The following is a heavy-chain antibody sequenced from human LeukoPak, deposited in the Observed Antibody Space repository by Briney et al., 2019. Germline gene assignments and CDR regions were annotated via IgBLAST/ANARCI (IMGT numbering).Heavy chain of an antibody. CDR1: GGTFSSYA. D-gene: IGHD3-9*01. Sequence: ASVKVSCKASGGTFSSYAISWVRQAPGQGLEWMGGIIPIFGTANYAQKFQGRVTITTDESTSTAYMELSSLRSEDTAVYYCARGGRYFDWFESPLWGQGTLVTVSS. V-gene: IGHV1-69*05. CDR3: ARGGRYFDWFESPL. J-gene: IGHJ4*02. CDR2: IIPIFGTA.